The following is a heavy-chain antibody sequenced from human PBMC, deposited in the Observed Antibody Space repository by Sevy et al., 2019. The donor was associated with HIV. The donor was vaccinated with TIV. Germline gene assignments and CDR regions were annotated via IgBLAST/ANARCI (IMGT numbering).Heavy chain of an antibody. V-gene: IGHV3-53*01. Sequence: GGSLRLSCAASGFNVNDIYINWVRQAPGKGLEWVSVMYSGGGTYYADSVKGRFTISRDDSKNTLYLQMSSLRVEDGAVYYCARDWGVGNYRAMDVWGPGTTVTVSS. CDR1: GFNVNDIY. J-gene: IGHJ6*02. CDR2: MYSGGGT. D-gene: IGHD3-16*01. CDR3: ARDWGVGNYRAMDV.